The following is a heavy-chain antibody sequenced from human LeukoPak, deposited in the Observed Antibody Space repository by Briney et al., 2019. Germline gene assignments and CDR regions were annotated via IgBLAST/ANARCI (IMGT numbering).Heavy chain of an antibody. CDR2: ISSSGSTI. D-gene: IGHD3-22*01. CDR1: GFTFSDYY. V-gene: IGHV3-11*01. CDR3: ARDRYYDSSGYFGY. J-gene: IGHJ4*02. Sequence: GGSLRLSCAVSGFTFSDYYMSWIRQAPGKGLEWVSYISSSGSTIYYADSVKGRFTMSRDNAKNSLYLQMNSLRTEDTAVYYCARDRYYDSSGYFGYWGQGTLVTVSS.